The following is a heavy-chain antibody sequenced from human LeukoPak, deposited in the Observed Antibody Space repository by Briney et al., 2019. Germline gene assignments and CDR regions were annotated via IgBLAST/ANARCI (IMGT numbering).Heavy chain of an antibody. CDR1: GFTFSSYA. D-gene: IGHD2-2*01. Sequence: GGSLRLSCAASGFTFSSYAMHWVRQAPGKGLEWVAFIRYDASNKYYADSVKGRFTISRDTSKNTLYLQMNSLSTEDTAVYFCAKDEVVPRYYYIDVWGKGTTVTVSS. V-gene: IGHV3-30*02. J-gene: IGHJ6*03. CDR2: IRYDASNK. CDR3: AKDEVVPRYYYIDV.